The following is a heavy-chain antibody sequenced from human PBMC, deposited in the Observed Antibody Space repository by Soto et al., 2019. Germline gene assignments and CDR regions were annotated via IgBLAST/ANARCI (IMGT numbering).Heavy chain of an antibody. CDR1: GYTFTTYA. D-gene: IGHD2-21*01. V-gene: IGHV1-3*01. CDR2: IHAGNGNT. Sequence: QVQLVQSGAEVKKPGASVKVSCKASGYTFTTYAMHWVRQAPGQRLEWMGWIHAGNGNTKYSQKFQGRVTITRDTSASTAYMELSSLRSEDTAVYYCARNVVGTYHFDYWGQGTLVTVSS. J-gene: IGHJ4*02. CDR3: ARNVVGTYHFDY.